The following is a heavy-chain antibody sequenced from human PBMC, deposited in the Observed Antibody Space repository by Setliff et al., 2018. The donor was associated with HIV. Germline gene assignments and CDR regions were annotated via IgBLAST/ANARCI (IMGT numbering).Heavy chain of an antibody. Sequence: GASVKVSCKASGHTFTGYYMHWVRQAPGQGLEWMGWINPHSGDTNYAQKFQDRVTMTRDTSVNIAYMQLSRLRSDDTAVYYCARAPTLFGVEYYYYFGMDVWGQGTTVTVSS. CDR1: GHTFTGYY. CDR2: INPHSGDT. CDR3: ARAPTLFGVEYYYYFGMDV. J-gene: IGHJ6*02. D-gene: IGHD3-3*01. V-gene: IGHV1-2*02.